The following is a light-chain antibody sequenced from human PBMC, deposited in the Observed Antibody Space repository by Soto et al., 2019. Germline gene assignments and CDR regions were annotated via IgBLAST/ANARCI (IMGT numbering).Light chain of an antibody. Sequence: DIQMTQSPSSLSASVGDRVTITCRASQSISSFLNWYQQKPGEAPKLLIYAATSLHSGVPSRFSGSGSATDFTHTISILQPEDFATYCCQQTYTAPRTFGQGTTVEI. CDR1: QSISSF. CDR3: QQTYTAPRT. CDR2: AAT. V-gene: IGKV1-39*01. J-gene: IGKJ1*01.